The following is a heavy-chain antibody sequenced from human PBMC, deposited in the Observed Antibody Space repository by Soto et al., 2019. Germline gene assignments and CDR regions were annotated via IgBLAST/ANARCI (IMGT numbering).Heavy chain of an antibody. CDR3: AGGSSGWSSFDY. D-gene: IGHD6-19*01. CDR1: GGSISSYY. Sequence: QVQLQESGPGLVKPSETLSLTCTVSGGSISSYYWSWIRQPPGKGLEWIGYIYYIGSTNYNPSLMSRVTMSVDTSKNQFSLKLSSVTAADTAVYYCAGGSSGWSSFDYWGQGTLVTVSS. J-gene: IGHJ4*02. CDR2: IYYIGST. V-gene: IGHV4-59*01.